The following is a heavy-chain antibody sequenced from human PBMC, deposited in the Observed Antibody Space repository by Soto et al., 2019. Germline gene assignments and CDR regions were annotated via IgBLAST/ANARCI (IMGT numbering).Heavy chain of an antibody. Sequence: GGSLRLSSAASKFYFNNYWMHWVRQVPGKGPAWVESINNDGSKTEYADSVKGRLTISRDKAKKTLYLQMNSLRVEDTAMYYCVSEPWGFIGNCYHXWGQVTLVTVSX. D-gene: IGHD1-1*01. CDR1: KFYFNNYW. J-gene: IGHJ4*02. V-gene: IGHV3-74*01. CDR2: INNDGSKT. CDR3: VSEPWGFIGNCYHX.